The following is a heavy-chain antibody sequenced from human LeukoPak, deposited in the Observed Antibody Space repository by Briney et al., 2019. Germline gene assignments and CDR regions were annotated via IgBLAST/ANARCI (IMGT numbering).Heavy chain of an antibody. Sequence: PGGSLRLSRAASGFTFSSYGMHWVRQAPGKGLEWVAVISYDGSNKYYADSVKGRFTISRDNSKNTLYLQMNSLRAEDTAVYYCANTDTGYSSSWSPRSYFDYWGQGTLVTVSS. CDR2: ISYDGSNK. CDR3: ANTDTGYSSSWSPRSYFDY. D-gene: IGHD6-13*01. CDR1: GFTFSSYG. J-gene: IGHJ4*02. V-gene: IGHV3-30*18.